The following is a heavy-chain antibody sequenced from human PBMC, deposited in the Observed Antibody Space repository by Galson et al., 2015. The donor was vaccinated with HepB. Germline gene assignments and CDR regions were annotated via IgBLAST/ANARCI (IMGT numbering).Heavy chain of an antibody. V-gene: IGHV3-30*04. Sequence: SLRLSCAASGFTFSSYAMHWVRQAPGKGLEWVAVISYDGSNKYYADSVKGRFTISRDNSKNTLYLQMNSLRAEDTAVYYCARDMDTAMTFDYWGQGTLVTVSS. CDR2: ISYDGSNK. CDR3: ARDMDTAMTFDY. D-gene: IGHD5-18*01. J-gene: IGHJ4*02. CDR1: GFTFSSYA.